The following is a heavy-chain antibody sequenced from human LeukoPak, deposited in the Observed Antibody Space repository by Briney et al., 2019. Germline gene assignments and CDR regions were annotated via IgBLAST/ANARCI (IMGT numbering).Heavy chain of an antibody. J-gene: IGHJ6*03. CDR3: ALAARPDPRYYYYYYMDV. CDR1: GFTFSTYW. Sequence: PGGSLRLSCAASGFTFSTYWMSWVRQAPGKGLEWVANIKQDGSEKYYVDSVKGRFTISRDNAKNSLYLQMNSLRAEDTAVYYCALAARPDPRYYYYYYMDVWGKGTTVTVSS. D-gene: IGHD6-6*01. V-gene: IGHV3-7*01. CDR2: IKQDGSEK.